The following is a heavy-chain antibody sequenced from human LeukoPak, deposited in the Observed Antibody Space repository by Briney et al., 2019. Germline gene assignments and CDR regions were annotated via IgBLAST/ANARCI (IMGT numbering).Heavy chain of an antibody. CDR1: GFPFSDYD. CDR3: ARAHVGGGLAFDI. CDR2: ISIGCDT. J-gene: IGHJ3*02. D-gene: IGHD3-16*01. V-gene: IGHV3-13*01. Sequence: GGSLRLSCVVSGFPFSDYDMPWVRQGAGKGLEWVSAISIGCDTYYPGSVKGRFSISRENARNSFYLQMNNLRVGDTAIYYCARAHVGGGLAFDIGGQGTMVPVFS.